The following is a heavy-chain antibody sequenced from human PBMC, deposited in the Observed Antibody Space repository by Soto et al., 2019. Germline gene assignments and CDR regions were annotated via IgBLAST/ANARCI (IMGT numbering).Heavy chain of an antibody. V-gene: IGHV3-11*01. CDR1: GLSFSDYY. CDR2: TSSSGSTI. D-gene: IGHD4-17*01. J-gene: IGHJ4*02. CDR3: ARGQDYGRYFDY. Sequence: QVQLVESGGGLVKPGGSLRLSCAASGLSFSDYYMSWIRQAPGKGLEWVSYTSSSGSTIYYADSVKGRFTISRDNAKNSLYLQMNILRADDTAMYYCARGQDYGRYFDYWGQGTLVTVSS.